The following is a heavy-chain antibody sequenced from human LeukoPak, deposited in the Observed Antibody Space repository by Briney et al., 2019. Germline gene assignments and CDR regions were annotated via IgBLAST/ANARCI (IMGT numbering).Heavy chain of an antibody. D-gene: IGHD5-12*01. J-gene: IGHJ3*02. V-gene: IGHV3-23*01. CDR1: GFTFSSHA. CDR3: AKDTQPATDAFDI. Sequence: GGSLRLSCAASGFTFSSHAMSWVRQAPGKGLEWVSAISGGGYSTYYADSVKGRFTISRDNSKNTLYLQMNSLRAEDTAVYYCAKDTQPATDAFDIWGQGTMVTVSS. CDR2: ISGGGYST.